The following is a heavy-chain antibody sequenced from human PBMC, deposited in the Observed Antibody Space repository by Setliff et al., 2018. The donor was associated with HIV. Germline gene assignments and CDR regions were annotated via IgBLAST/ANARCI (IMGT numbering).Heavy chain of an antibody. CDR3: ARVFYYSAGSYSLDY. CDR2: IIPIFGTA. Sequence: SVKVSCKASGDTFSNYAISWVRQAPGQGLEWMGGIIPIFGTANYAQKFEGRVTITAGKSTSTAYMEVNSLRFEGTAVYYCARVFYYSAGSYSLDYWGQDTLVTVSS. V-gene: IGHV1-69*06. D-gene: IGHD3-10*01. CDR1: GDTFSNYA. J-gene: IGHJ4*01.